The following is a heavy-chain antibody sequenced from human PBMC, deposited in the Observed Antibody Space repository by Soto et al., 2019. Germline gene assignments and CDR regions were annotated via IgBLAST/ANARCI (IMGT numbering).Heavy chain of an antibody. V-gene: IGHV3-66*01. Sequence: PGGSLRLSCAASGFTVSSNYMGWVRQAPGKGLEWVSVIYSGGSTYYADSVKGRFTISRDNSKNTLYLQMNSLRAEDTAVYYCANDYYDSSGYPLVMDYYCGMDVWGQGTTVTVSS. CDR3: ANDYYDSSGYPLVMDYYCGMDV. CDR2: IYSGGST. D-gene: IGHD3-22*01. CDR1: GFTVSSNY. J-gene: IGHJ6*02.